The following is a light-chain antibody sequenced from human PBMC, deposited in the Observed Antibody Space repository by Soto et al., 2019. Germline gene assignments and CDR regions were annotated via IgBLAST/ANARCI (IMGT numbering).Light chain of an antibody. CDR3: QERSNWLPLT. CDR2: DAS. V-gene: IGKV3-11*01. CDR1: QSVSSY. J-gene: IGKJ4*01. Sequence: EIVLTQSPATLSLSPGERATLSCRASQSVSSYLAWYQQKPGQAPRLLIYDASNRATGIPARFSGSGSGTDFTLTISSLEPEDFAVYYCQERSNWLPLTFGRGTKVEIK.